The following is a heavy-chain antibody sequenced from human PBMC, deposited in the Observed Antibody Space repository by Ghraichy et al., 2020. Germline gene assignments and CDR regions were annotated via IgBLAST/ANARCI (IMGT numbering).Heavy chain of an antibody. Sequence: LSLTCAASGFTFSNFWMDWVRQAPGRGLEWVANIKEGGSDKYYVDSVRGRFTISRDNAKNSLYLQMNSLRAEDTAVYYCASRRVVAGRYHAFDIWGQGTMVTVSS. CDR2: IKEGGSDK. D-gene: IGHD6-19*01. CDR1: GFTFSNFW. CDR3: ASRRVVAGRYHAFDI. V-gene: IGHV3-7*03. J-gene: IGHJ3*02.